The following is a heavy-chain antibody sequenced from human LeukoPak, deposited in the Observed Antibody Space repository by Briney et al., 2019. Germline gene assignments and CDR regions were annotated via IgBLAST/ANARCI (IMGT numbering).Heavy chain of an antibody. CDR2: IGTAGDT. CDR1: GFTFSSYD. D-gene: IGHD3-3*01. Sequence: GGSLRLSCAASGFTFSSYDMHWVRQATGKGLEWASAIGTAGDTYYPGSVKGRFTISRENAKNSLYLQMNSLRAGDTAVYYCARVRVTIFGVEYFDYWGQGTLVTVSS. V-gene: IGHV3-13*01. CDR3: ARVRVTIFGVEYFDY. J-gene: IGHJ4*02.